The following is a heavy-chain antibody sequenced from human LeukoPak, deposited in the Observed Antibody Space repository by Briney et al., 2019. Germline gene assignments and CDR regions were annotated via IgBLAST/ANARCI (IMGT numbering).Heavy chain of an antibody. CDR2: IDTTSSTI. CDR3: AKGGGYEAQYYYYYLDV. CDR1: EFTFRTYS. J-gene: IGHJ6*03. Sequence: GGSLRLSCAASEFTFRTYSMNWVRQAPGKGLEWVSYIDTTSSTIYYADSVKGRFTISRDNSKNTLYLQMKSLRAEDTAVYYCAKGGGYEAQYYYYYLDVWGKGTTVTISS. D-gene: IGHD5-12*01. V-gene: IGHV3-48*01.